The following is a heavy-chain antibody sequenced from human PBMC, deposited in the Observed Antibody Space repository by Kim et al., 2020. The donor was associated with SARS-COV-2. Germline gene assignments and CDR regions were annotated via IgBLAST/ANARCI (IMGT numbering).Heavy chain of an antibody. CDR1: GYGFTTYW. CDR2: VYPGDSNT. Sequence: GESLKISCQCSGYGFTTYWMAWVRQMPGKGLEWMGVVYPGDSNTKYSPSFQGQVTISVDRSIRTVHLQWSSLKASDTAIYYCARHDGEDDFWNANPKVFGLDVWGQGTTVTVSS. CDR3: ARHDGEDDFWNANPKVFGLDV. D-gene: IGHD3-3*01. J-gene: IGHJ6*02. V-gene: IGHV5-51*01.